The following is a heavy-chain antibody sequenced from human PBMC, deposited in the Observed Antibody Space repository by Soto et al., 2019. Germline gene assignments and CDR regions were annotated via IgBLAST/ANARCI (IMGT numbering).Heavy chain of an antibody. CDR3: AKEVTGTNDY. D-gene: IGHD1-7*01. Sequence: VQLLESGGGLVQPGGSLRLSCAASGFTFSSYGMHWVRQAPGKGLEWVAVISYDGSNKYYADSVKGRFTISRDNSKNTLYLQMNSLRAEDTAVYYCAKEVTGTNDYWGQGTLVTVSS. CDR2: ISYDGSNK. J-gene: IGHJ4*02. V-gene: IGHV3-30*18. CDR1: GFTFSSYG.